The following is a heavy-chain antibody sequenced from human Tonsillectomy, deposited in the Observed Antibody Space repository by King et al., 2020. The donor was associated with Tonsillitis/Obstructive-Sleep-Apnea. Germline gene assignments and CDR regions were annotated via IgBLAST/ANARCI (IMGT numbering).Heavy chain of an antibody. D-gene: IGHD6-13*01. Sequence: VQLVESGAEVKKPGESLRISCKGSGYSFTSYWISWVRQMPGKGLEWMGRIDPSDSYTNYSPSFQGHVTISADKSISTAYLQWSSLKASDTAMYYCARTGGIAAAGTYWFDPWGQGTLVTVSS. CDR1: GYSFTSYW. J-gene: IGHJ5*02. V-gene: IGHV5-10-1*03. CDR2: IDPSDSYT. CDR3: ARTGGIAAAGTYWFDP.